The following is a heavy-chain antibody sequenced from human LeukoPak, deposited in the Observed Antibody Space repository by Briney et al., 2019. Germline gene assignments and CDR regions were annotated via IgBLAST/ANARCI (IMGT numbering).Heavy chain of an antibody. CDR2: IKQDGSEK. Sequence: QTGGSLRLSCAASGFTFSSYWMSWVRQAPGKGLEWVANIKQDGSEKYYVDSVKGRFTISRDNAKNSLYLQMNSLRAEDTAVYYCARDGYSSSWYEGTWFDPWGQGTLVTVSS. V-gene: IGHV3-7*01. J-gene: IGHJ5*02. CDR3: ARDGYSSSWYEGTWFDP. D-gene: IGHD6-13*01. CDR1: GFTFSSYW.